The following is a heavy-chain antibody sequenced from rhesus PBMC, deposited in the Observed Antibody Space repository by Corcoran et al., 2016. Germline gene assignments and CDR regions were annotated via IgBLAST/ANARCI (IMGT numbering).Heavy chain of an antibody. V-gene: IGHV3-100*02. Sequence: DVQLVESGGGLVKPGGSLRLSCVASGFTFTTYEMHWVRKAPEEGLWWVSVISASGDATYSADSVKGRFTISRDNAKNSLFLQMNSLRAEDTAVYYCTHYQRGYWGQGVLVTVSS. CDR3: THYQRGY. CDR1: GFTFTTYE. J-gene: IGHJ4*01. CDR2: ISASGDAT. D-gene: IGHD4-11*01.